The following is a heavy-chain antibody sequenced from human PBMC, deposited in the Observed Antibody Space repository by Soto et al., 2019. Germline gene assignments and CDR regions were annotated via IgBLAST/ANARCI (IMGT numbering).Heavy chain of an antibody. V-gene: IGHV1-24*01. J-gene: IGHJ3*02. CDR2: FDPEDGET. Sequence: ASVKVSCKVSGYTLTELSMHWVRQAPGQGLEWMGGFDPEDGETIYAHEFQGRVTMTEDRSTDTAYMEMSSLRSEDTAVYYGATGAYDSSGYYYVRDFEILGQGTMVTVSS. CDR3: ATGAYDSSGYYYVRDFEI. CDR1: GYTLTELS. D-gene: IGHD3-22*01.